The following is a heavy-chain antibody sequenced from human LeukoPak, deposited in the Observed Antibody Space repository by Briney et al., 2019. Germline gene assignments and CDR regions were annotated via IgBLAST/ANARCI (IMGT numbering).Heavy chain of an antibody. CDR2: INHSGST. J-gene: IGHJ3*02. Sequence: SETLSLTCAVYGGSFSGYYWSWIRQPPGKGLEWIGEINHSGSTNYNPSLKSRVTISVDTSKNQFSLKLSSVTAADTAVYYCARGRRDPATYYDILRAFDIWGQGTMVIVSS. D-gene: IGHD3-9*01. CDR1: GGSFSGYY. V-gene: IGHV4-34*01. CDR3: ARGRRDPATYYDILRAFDI.